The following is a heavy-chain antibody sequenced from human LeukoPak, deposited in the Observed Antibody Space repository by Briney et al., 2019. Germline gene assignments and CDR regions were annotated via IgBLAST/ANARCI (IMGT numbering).Heavy chain of an antibody. CDR1: GYTFTSYD. J-gene: IGHJ4*02. CDR3: ARAGTLTGYPIDY. Sequence: AAVKVSCKASGYTFTSYDINCVRQATEQGLEWMGWMNPNSGNTGYAQKFQGRVTMTRNTSISTAYMELSSLRSEDTAVYYCARAGTLTGYPIDYWGQGTLVTVSS. D-gene: IGHD3-9*01. CDR2: MNPNSGNT. V-gene: IGHV1-8*01.